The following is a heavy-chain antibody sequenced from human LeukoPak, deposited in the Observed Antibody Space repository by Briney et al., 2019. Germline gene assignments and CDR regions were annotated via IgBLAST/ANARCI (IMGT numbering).Heavy chain of an antibody. CDR1: GGSISSYY. V-gene: IGHV4-39*07. Sequence: SETLSLTCTVSGGSISSYYWGWIRQPPGKGLEWIGSIYYSASTYYNPSLKSRVTISVDTSKNQFSLKLSSVTAADTAVYYCARGRNHAYYFDYWGQGTLVTVSS. CDR2: IYYSAST. J-gene: IGHJ4*02. CDR3: ARGRNHAYYFDY.